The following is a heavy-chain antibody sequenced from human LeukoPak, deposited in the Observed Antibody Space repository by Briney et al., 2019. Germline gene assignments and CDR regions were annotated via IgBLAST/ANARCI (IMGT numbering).Heavy chain of an antibody. J-gene: IGHJ6*02. CDR1: GIIFSSHE. Sequence: SGGSLRLSCGASGIIFSSHEMNWVRQAPGKGLEWVSFINTSGRTKYYADSVKGRFTISRDNAQNALYLQMNSLKVEDTAIYYCARGDYGAFYGMDVWGPGTTVTVSS. CDR2: INTSGRTK. D-gene: IGHD4-17*01. CDR3: ARGDYGAFYGMDV. V-gene: IGHV3-48*03.